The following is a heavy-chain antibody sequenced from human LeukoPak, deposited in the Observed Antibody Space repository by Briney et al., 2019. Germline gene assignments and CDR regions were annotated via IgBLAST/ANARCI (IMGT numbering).Heavy chain of an antibody. D-gene: IGHD3-3*01. CDR2: IYTGGNT. J-gene: IGHJ2*01. CDR3: TRVFPGDWYFDL. Sequence: PGGSLRLSCAASGFTVSSNYMNWVRQAPGKGLEWVSVIYTGGNTYYADSVKGRFTISRDNSKNTLYLQMHSLRAEDTAVYYCTRVFPGDWYFDLWGRGTLVTVSS. CDR1: GFTVSSNY. V-gene: IGHV3-53*01.